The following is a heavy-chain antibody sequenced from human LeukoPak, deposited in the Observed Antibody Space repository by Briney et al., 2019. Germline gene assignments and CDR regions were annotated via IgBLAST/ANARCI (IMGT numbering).Heavy chain of an antibody. CDR3: ARWSSYH. CDR1: GFTFSSYG. J-gene: IGHJ5*02. V-gene: IGHV3-33*01. CDR2: IWYDGSEK. Sequence: GGSLRLSCAASGFTFSSYGMHWVRQAPGKGLEWVAVIWYDGSEKYYADSVKGRFTISRDNSKNTLFLQMSSLTAEDTAVYYCARWSSYHWGQGTLVTVSS.